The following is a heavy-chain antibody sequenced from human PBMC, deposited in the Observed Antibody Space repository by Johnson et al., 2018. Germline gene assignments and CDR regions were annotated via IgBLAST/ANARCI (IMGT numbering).Heavy chain of an antibody. CDR3: TRIADTPMAQVYYYYLDV. D-gene: IGHD5-18*01. Sequence: VQLVESGGGLVKPGRSXRLSCRVSGFAFRDYDMSWFRQAPGKGLEWVALLRSELYGETTKYAASVKGRFNVSRDDSKSIVYLQMSSLKTEDTAVYYCTRIADTPMAQVYYYYLDVWGQGTTVTVSS. CDR1: GFAFRDYD. V-gene: IGHV3-49*05. CDR2: LRSELYGETT. J-gene: IGHJ6*03.